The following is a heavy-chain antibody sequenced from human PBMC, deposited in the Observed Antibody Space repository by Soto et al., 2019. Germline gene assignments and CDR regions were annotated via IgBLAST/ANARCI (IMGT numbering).Heavy chain of an antibody. Sequence: PGEPLKISCKGSGYSFTSYWIGWVRQMPGKGLEWMGIIYPGDSDTRYSPSFQGQVTISAEKSISTAYLQWSSLKASDTAMYYCARLRDGYNLLYYYGMDVWGQGTTVTVSS. D-gene: IGHD5-12*01. CDR2: IYPGDSDT. J-gene: IGHJ6*02. V-gene: IGHV5-51*01. CDR1: GYSFTSYW. CDR3: ARLRDGYNLLYYYGMDV.